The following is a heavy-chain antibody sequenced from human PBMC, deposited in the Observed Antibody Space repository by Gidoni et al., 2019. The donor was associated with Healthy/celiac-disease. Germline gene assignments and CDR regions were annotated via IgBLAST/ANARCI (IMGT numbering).Heavy chain of an antibody. CDR1: GYSVTSYC. CDR3: ARSAEYYDILPGLWAFDI. J-gene: IGHJ3*02. CDR2: IDHSDSYT. Sequence: EVQLVQSGAEVTKPEEALRISGKGSGYSVTSYCSSWGRQMPGKGLEWMGRIDHSDSYTNSSPSFQGHVPISADKSISTAYLQWSSLKASDTAMYYCARSAEYYDILPGLWAFDIWGQGTMVTVSS. D-gene: IGHD3-9*01. V-gene: IGHV5-10-1*03.